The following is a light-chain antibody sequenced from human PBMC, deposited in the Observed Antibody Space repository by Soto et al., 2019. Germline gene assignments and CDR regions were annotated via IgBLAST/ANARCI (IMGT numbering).Light chain of an antibody. CDR2: DAS. V-gene: IGKV3-20*01. CDR3: QQYHSSPRT. CDR1: QSISSSH. Sequence: EIVLTQSPGTLSLSPGERVTLSCRASQSISSSHLAWYQQRPGQAPRLLIYDASNRATGISDRFTGSGSGTDFTLTVTRLEPEDFAVYYCQQYHSSPRTLGQGTKVDIK. J-gene: IGKJ1*01.